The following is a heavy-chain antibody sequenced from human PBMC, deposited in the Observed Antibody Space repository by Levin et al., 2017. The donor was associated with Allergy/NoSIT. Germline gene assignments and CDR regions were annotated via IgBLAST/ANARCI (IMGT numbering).Heavy chain of an antibody. J-gene: IGHJ4*02. Sequence: GESLKISCAASGFTFDDYGMSWVRQAPGKGLEWVSGINWNGGSTGYADSVKGRFTISRDNAKNSLYLQMNSLRAEDTALYYCARDPNSCGGDCYSEYWGQGTLVTVSS. CDR2: INWNGGST. V-gene: IGHV3-20*04. D-gene: IGHD2-21*02. CDR1: GFTFDDYG. CDR3: ARDPNSCGGDCYSEY.